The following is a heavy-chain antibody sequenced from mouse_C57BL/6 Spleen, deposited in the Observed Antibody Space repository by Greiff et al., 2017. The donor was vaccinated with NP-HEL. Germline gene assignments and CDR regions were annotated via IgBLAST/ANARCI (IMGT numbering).Heavy chain of an antibody. CDR3: AREEETAQGAAWFAY. CDR1: GYTFTDYY. CDR2: INPNNGGT. J-gene: IGHJ3*01. V-gene: IGHV1-26*01. D-gene: IGHD3-2*02. Sequence: VQLQQSGPELVKPGASVKISCKASGYTFTDYYMNWVKQSHGKSLEWIGDINPNNGGTSYNQKFKGKATLTVDKSSSTAYMELRSLTSEDSAVYYCAREEETAQGAAWFAYWGQGTLVTVSA.